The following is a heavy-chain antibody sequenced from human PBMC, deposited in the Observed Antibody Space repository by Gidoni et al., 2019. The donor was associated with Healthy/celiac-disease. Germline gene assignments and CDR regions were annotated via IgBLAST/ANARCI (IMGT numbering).Heavy chain of an antibody. CDR2: ISSNGGST. D-gene: IGHD6-19*01. Sequence: EVQLVESAGGLVQPGASLGLSCAASGCNFSSYAMHWGRQAPGKGLEYVSAISSNGGSTYYANSVKGRFTISRDNSKNTLYLQMGSLRAEDMAVYYCARDQREGSGWYFDYWGQGTLVTVSS. CDR3: ARDQREGSGWYFDY. CDR1: GCNFSSYA. V-gene: IGHV3-64*01. J-gene: IGHJ4*02.